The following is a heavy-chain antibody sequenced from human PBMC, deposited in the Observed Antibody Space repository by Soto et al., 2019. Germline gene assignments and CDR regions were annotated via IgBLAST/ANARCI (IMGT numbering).Heavy chain of an antibody. D-gene: IGHD3-22*01. CDR1: GGSISSGGYN. CDR3: TADSSGYYYGGTLFDY. Sequence: SETLSLTCTVSGGSISSGGYNWSWIRQHPGKGLEWIGYIYNSGSTYYNPSLKSRVTISVDTSKNQFSLKLTSVTDADTAVYYCTADSSGYYYGGTLFDYWGQGSLVTVSS. CDR2: IYNSGST. J-gene: IGHJ4*02. V-gene: IGHV4-31*03.